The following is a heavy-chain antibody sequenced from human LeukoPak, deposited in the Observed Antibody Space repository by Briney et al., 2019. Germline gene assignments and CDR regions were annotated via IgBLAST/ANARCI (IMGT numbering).Heavy chain of an antibody. CDR2: ISSSSSYT. CDR3: ARGTMFPYYFDS. D-gene: IGHD3-10*02. J-gene: IGHJ4*02. V-gene: IGHV3-21*01. Sequence: GGSLRLSCAASGFKFSSYSMKWVRQAPGKGLEWVSFISSSSSYTYYADSLKGRFTISRDNAKNSLDLQINSLKAEDTAVYYCARGTMFPYYFDSWGQGTLVTVSS. CDR1: GFKFSSYS.